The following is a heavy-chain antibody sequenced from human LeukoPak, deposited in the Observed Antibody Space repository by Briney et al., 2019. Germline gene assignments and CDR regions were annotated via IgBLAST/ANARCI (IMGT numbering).Heavy chain of an antibody. CDR2: IFPGDSDT. V-gene: IGHV5-51*01. CDR1: GYTFTSYW. CDR3: ARSYDILTGLDY. D-gene: IGHD3-9*01. Sequence: GESLKISCQGSGYTFTSYWIGWVRQMPGKGLEWMGIIFPGDSDTRYSPSFQGQVTISADKSISTAYLQWISLKASDTAMYYCARSYDILTGLDYWGQGTLVTVSS. J-gene: IGHJ4*02.